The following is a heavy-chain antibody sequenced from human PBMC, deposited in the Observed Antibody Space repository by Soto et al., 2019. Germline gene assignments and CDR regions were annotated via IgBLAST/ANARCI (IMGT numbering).Heavy chain of an antibody. Sequence: EVHLVQSGGGLVQPGESLSLSCVASGFTFNDYAMHWVHQTPGKGLEWVAAISNRGSSAYYADSVKGRFTISRDKSTKTLSLHMHTLRFDDTAVYFCAKAGCDAANSFPCECWCQGTPVAVSP. CDR2: ISNRGSSA. V-gene: IGHV3-23*04. J-gene: IGHJ4*02. D-gene: IGHD2-21*01. CDR3: AKAGCDAANSFPCEC. CDR1: GFTFNDYA.